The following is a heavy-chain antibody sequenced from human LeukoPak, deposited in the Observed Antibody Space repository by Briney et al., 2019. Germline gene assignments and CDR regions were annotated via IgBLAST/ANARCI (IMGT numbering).Heavy chain of an antibody. J-gene: IGHJ4*02. CDR2: ISSGGSTI. V-gene: IGHV3-11*01. Sequence: GGSLRLSCAASGFTFSDYYMSWIRQAPGKGLEWISYISSGGSTIYYADSVRGQFTISRDNAKKSLYLQMNSLRPEDTALYYCAKGISAQWNYFDDWGQGTLVTVSS. CDR3: AKGISAQWNYFDD. D-gene: IGHD6-19*01. CDR1: GFTFSDYY.